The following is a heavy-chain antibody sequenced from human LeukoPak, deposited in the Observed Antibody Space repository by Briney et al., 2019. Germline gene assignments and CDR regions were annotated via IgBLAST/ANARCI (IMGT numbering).Heavy chain of an antibody. CDR2: ISAYNGNT. CDR3: ARDRADIVVVPAAKAYYYGMDV. CDR1: GYTFTSYG. Sequence: SVKVSCKASGYTFTSYGISWVRQAPGQGLEWMGWISAYNGNTNYAQMLQGRVTMTTDTSTSTAYMELRSLRSDDTAVYYCARDRADIVVVPAAKAYYYGMDVWGQGTTVTVSS. V-gene: IGHV1-18*01. D-gene: IGHD2-2*01. J-gene: IGHJ6*02.